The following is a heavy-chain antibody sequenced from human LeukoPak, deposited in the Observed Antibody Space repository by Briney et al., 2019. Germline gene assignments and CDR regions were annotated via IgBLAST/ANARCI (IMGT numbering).Heavy chain of an antibody. D-gene: IGHD1-26*01. CDR1: GYTFTGYY. V-gene: IGHV1-2*06. Sequence: ASVKVSCKASGYTFTGYYMHWVRQAPGQGLEWMGRINPNSGGTNYAQKFQGRVTMTRDTSITTAYMELNRLRSDDTAMYYCAREGGSIVGATGSSDIWGQGTMVTVSS. CDR2: INPNSGGT. J-gene: IGHJ3*02. CDR3: AREGGSIVGATGSSDI.